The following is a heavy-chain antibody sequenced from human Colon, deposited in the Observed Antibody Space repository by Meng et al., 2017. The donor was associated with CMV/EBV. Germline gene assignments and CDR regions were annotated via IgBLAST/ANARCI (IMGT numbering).Heavy chain of an antibody. Sequence: GESLKISCAASGFTVSSNYMSWVRQAPGKGLEWVSVIYSCGSTYYADSVKGRFTISRDTSMDTLYLQLNNLRVEDTAVYYCAKGLNSGSRYNAFDILGQGTVVTVSS. CDR2: IYSCGST. V-gene: IGHV3-53*01. CDR1: GFTVSSNY. D-gene: IGHD3-22*01. J-gene: IGHJ3*02. CDR3: AKGLNSGSRYNAFDI.